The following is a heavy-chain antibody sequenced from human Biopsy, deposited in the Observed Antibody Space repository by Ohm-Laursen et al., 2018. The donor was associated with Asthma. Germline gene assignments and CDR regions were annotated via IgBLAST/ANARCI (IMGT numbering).Heavy chain of an antibody. CDR2: IYSGGGT. CDR1: RFTYE. V-gene: IGHV3-53*01. D-gene: IGHD4-23*01. J-gene: IGHJ3*02. CDR3: ARAYGGSFFSGSFDI. Sequence: SLRLSCAASRFTYEMHWVRQAPGKGLEWVSVIYSGGGTYYADSVQGRVTISRDNSKNTLSLQMNSLRAEDTAVYYCARAYGGSFFSGSFDIWGQGTMVTVSS.